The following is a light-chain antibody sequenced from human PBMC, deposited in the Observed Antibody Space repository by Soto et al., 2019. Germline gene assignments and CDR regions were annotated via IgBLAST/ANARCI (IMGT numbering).Light chain of an antibody. Sequence: DVQMTQSPSAMSASVGDRVTIACRASQDISSFVAWFQHKPGRAPERLIYETSNLQTGVPSRFSGSGSGTEFTLAISSLQPEDFATYYCLQHNTYPYTFGQGTKLEIK. J-gene: IGKJ2*01. CDR2: ETS. CDR3: LQHNTYPYT. CDR1: QDISSF. V-gene: IGKV1-17*03.